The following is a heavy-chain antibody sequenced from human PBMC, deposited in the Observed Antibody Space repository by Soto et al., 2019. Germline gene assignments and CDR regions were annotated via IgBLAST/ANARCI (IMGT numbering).Heavy chain of an antibody. V-gene: IGHV1-18*04. CDR3: ARGGSYLDTLSENWFDP. CDR1: GYTFTSYG. J-gene: IGHJ5*02. CDR2: ISAYNGNT. D-gene: IGHD1-26*01. Sequence: ASVKVSCKASGYTFTSYGISWVRQAPGQGLEWMGWISAYNGNTNYAQKLQGRVTMTTDTSTSTAYMELRSLRSDDTAVYYCARGGSYLDTLSENWFDPGGQGTLVTGSS.